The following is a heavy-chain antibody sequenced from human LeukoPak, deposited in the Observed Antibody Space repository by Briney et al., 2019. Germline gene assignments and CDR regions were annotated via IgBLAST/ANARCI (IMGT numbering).Heavy chain of an antibody. CDR1: GFTFSNYW. D-gene: IGHD4-17*01. J-gene: IGHJ4*02. CDR2: INQGGSDQ. CDR3: ACLRGPSDY. V-gene: IGHV3-7*01. Sequence: GGSLRLSCAASGFTFSNYWMTWVRQAPGKGLEWVANINQGGSDQYYADSVQGRFTISRDNTKNSLYLQMDSLTADDTAVYFCACLRGPSDYWGQGTLVTVSS.